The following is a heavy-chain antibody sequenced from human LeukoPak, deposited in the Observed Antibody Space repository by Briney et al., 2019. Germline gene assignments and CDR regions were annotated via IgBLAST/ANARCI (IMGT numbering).Heavy chain of an antibody. J-gene: IGHJ4*02. D-gene: IGHD1-26*01. CDR2: INPNSGGT. Sequence: ASVKVSCKASGYTFTSYGISWVRQAPGQGLEWMGWINPNSGGTHYAQKFQGRVTMTRDTSISTAHMELSRLRSDDTAVYYCARRVTRGSFSDYWGQGTLVTVSS. CDR1: GYTFTSYG. V-gene: IGHV1-2*02. CDR3: ARRVTRGSFSDY.